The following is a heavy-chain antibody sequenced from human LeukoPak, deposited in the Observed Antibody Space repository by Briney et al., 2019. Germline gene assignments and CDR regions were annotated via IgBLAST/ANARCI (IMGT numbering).Heavy chain of an antibody. J-gene: IGHJ4*02. CDR1: GYTFTSYG. V-gene: IGHV1-18*01. CDR2: ISTYNGAT. Sequence: GASVKVSCKASGYTFTSYGISWVRQAPGQGLEWMGWISTYNGATYYAQKLQGRVTMTTDTSTSTAYMELRSLRSDDTAVYYCASGPFCSGATCYSQYFHYWGQEILVTVSS. D-gene: IGHD2-15*01. CDR3: ASGPFCSGATCYSQYFHY.